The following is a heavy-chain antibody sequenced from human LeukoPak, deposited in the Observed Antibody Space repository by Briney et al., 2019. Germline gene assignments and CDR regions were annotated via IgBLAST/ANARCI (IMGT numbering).Heavy chain of an antibody. CDR1: GGSISSGDYY. Sequence: SQTLSLTCTVSGGSISSGDYYWSWIRQPPGKGLEWIGYIYYSGSTYYNPSLKSRVTISVDTSKNQFSLKLSSVTAADTAVYYCASSNYYYGSGSHPTIDYWGRGTLVTVSS. CDR3: ASSNYYYGSGSHPTIDY. D-gene: IGHD3-10*01. J-gene: IGHJ4*02. V-gene: IGHV4-30-4*08. CDR2: IYYSGST.